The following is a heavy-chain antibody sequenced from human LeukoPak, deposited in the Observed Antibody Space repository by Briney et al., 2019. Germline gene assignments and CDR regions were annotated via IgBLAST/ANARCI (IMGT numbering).Heavy chain of an antibody. V-gene: IGHV3-23*01. J-gene: IGHJ6*02. CDR1: GFTFSSYA. CDR2: ISGGGGST. Sequence: GGSLRLSCAASGFTFSSYAMSWVRQAPGKGLEWVSAISGGGGSTYYADSVKGRFTISRDNSKNTLYLQMNSLRAEDTAVYYCAKGITVAVGYYYYGMDVWGQGTTVTVSS. D-gene: IGHD3-10*01. CDR3: AKGITVAVGYYYYGMDV.